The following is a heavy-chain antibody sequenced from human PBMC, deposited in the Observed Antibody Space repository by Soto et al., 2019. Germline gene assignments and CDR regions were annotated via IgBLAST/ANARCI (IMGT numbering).Heavy chain of an antibody. CDR3: AREGVVVVPAAILGIGYYYGMDV. CDR1: GFTFSSYW. J-gene: IGHJ6*02. V-gene: IGHV3-7*01. CDR2: IKQDGSEK. Sequence: GGSLRLSCAAPGFTFSSYWMSWVRQAPGKGLEWVANIKQDGSEKYYVDSVKGRFTISRDNAKNSLYLQMNSLRAEDTAVYYCAREGVVVVPAAILGIGYYYGMDVWGQGTTVTSP. D-gene: IGHD2-2*02.